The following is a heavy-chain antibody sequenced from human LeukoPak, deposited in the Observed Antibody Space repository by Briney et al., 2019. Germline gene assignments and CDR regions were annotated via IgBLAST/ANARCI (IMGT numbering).Heavy chain of an antibody. D-gene: IGHD3-10*01. J-gene: IGHJ4*02. CDR3: AKGGLLWFGELLFDYFDY. Sequence: GGSLRLSCAASGFNVSTNHMSWVRQAPGKGLEWVSLIYISSNTYYADSVKGRFTLSRDNSKNTLYLQMNSLRAEDTAVYYCAKGGLLWFGELLFDYFDYWGQGTLVTVSS. CDR1: GFNVSTNH. CDR2: IYISSNT. V-gene: IGHV3-53*01.